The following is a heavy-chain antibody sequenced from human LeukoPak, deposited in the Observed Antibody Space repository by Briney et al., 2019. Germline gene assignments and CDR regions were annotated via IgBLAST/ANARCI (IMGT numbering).Heavy chain of an antibody. Sequence: PSETLCLTCTVSGGSISSGSYYWSWIRQPAGKGLEWFGRIYTSGSTNYNPSLKSRVTISVDTSKNQFSLKLSSVTAADTAVYYCSRSSSWPPFDYWGQGTLVTVSS. D-gene: IGHD6-13*01. CDR2: IYTSGST. CDR1: GGSISSGSYY. J-gene: IGHJ4*02. V-gene: IGHV4-61*02. CDR3: SRSSSWPPFDY.